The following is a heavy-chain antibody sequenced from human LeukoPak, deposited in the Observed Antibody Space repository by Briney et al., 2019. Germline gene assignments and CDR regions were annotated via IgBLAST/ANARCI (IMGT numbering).Heavy chain of an antibody. CDR1: GFTFSSYS. CDR3: ARFKLSSGYDPFDY. CDR2: ISSSSSTI. Sequence: GGSLRLSCAASGFTFSSYSMNWVRQAPGKGLEWVSYISSSSSTIYYADSVKGRFTISRDNAKNSLYLQMNSLRAEDTAVYYCARFKLSSGYDPFDYWGQGTLVTVSS. D-gene: IGHD5-12*01. V-gene: IGHV3-48*04. J-gene: IGHJ4*02.